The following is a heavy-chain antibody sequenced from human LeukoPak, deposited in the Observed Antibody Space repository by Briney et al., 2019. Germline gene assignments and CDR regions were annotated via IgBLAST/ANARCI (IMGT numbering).Heavy chain of an antibody. D-gene: IGHD6-13*01. CDR3: AKXSAAGTVGYFDY. CDR2: ISWNSGTI. Sequence: XXASGFTFXDYAMHWVRQAPGKGLEWVSGISWNSGTIYYADSVKGRFTISRDDAKKSLYLQMHSLRAEDTALYYCAKXSAAGTVGYFDYWGQGTLVTVSS. J-gene: IGHJ4*02. CDR1: GFTFXDYA. V-gene: IGHV3-9*01.